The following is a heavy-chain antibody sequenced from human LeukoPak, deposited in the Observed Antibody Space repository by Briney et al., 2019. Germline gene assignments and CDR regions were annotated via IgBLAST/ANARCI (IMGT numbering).Heavy chain of an antibody. Sequence: SVKVSCKASGGTFSSYAISWVRQAPGQGLEWMGGIIPIFGTANYAQKFQGRVTITADESTSTAYMELSSLRSEDTAVYYCASGYSGSSEAYYFDYWGQGTLVTVSS. V-gene: IGHV1-69*13. CDR3: ASGYSGSSEAYYFDY. CDR1: GGTFSSYA. D-gene: IGHD1-26*01. J-gene: IGHJ4*02. CDR2: IIPIFGTA.